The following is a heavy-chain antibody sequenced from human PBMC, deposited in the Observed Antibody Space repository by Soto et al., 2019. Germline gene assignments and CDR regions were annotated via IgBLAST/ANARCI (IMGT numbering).Heavy chain of an antibody. CDR3: ARQSCGSTSCFYDY. V-gene: IGHV1-2*02. CDR2: LNPNSGAT. J-gene: IGHJ4*02. Sequence: GASVKVSCKTSEYTFTDNYIYWIRQAPGQGLEWMGWLNPNSGATDFAQRFQGRVTLTSDTPISTAYMELNRLTSDDTAVFYCARQSCGSTSCFYDYWGPGTLVTSPQ. D-gene: IGHD2-2*01. CDR1: EYTFTDNY.